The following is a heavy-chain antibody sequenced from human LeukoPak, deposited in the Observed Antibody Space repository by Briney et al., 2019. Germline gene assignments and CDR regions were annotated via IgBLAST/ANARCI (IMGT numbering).Heavy chain of an antibody. CDR3: ASGYGSGSYFAFDI. CDR2: INHSGST. V-gene: IGHV4-34*01. D-gene: IGHD3-10*01. CDR1: GGSFSGYY. Sequence: PSETLSLTCAVYGGSFSGYYWSWIRQPPGKGLEWIGEINHSGSTNYNPSLKSLVTISVDTSKNQFSLKLSSVTAADTAVYYCASGYGSGSYFAFDIWGQGTMVTVSS. J-gene: IGHJ3*02.